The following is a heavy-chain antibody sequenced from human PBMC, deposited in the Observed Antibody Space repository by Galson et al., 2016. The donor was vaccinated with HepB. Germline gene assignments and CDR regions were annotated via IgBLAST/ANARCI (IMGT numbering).Heavy chain of an antibody. V-gene: IGHV3-23*01. CDR1: GFPFRNYG. D-gene: IGHD1-26*01. CDR3: AKDRVSRVGSSFLVHDFDY. Sequence: SLRLSCAASGFPFRNYGMSWVRQAPGKGLEWVSGISGSGGSPYYAASVKGRFTISRDNSKNTLFLHMNSLRAEDTAVYYCAKDRVSRVGSSFLVHDFDYWGQGTPVTVSS. CDR2: ISGSGGSP. J-gene: IGHJ4*01.